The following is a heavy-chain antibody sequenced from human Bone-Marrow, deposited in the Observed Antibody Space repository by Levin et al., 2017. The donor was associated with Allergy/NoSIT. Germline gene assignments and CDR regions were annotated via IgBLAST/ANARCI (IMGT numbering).Heavy chain of an antibody. CDR2: IYYRGST. CDR1: GGPIGTYY. Sequence: SETLSLTCAVSGGPIGTYYWSWIRQSPGKGLEWIGYIYYRGSTNYNPSLKSRVTISVDTSKNHLFLRLSPVTAADTAVYYCASAASDYYGGYYFDYWGQGILVTVSS. V-gene: IGHV4-59*01. J-gene: IGHJ4*02. CDR3: ASAASDYYGGYYFDY. D-gene: IGHD2-21*01.